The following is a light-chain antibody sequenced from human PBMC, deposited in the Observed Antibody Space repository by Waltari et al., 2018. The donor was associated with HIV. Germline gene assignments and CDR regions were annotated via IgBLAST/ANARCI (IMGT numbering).Light chain of an antibody. CDR3: QQYGSSSWT. CDR1: QNVITN. J-gene: IGKJ1*01. Sequence: EIVMTQSPATLSVSPGERVTLSCRASQNVITNLAWYQQKPGQAPRLLIYGASTRATGVPPRFSGGGSGTEFTLTIGSLQSEDFAVYYCQQYGSSSWTFGQGTKVEIK. CDR2: GAS. V-gene: IGKV3-15*01.